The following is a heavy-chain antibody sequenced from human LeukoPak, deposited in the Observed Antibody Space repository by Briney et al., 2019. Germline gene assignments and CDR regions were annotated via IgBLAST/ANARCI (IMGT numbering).Heavy chain of an antibody. CDR2: IRYDGSNK. Sequence: PGGSLRLSCAASGFTFSSYGMHWVRQAPGKGLEWVAFIRYDGSNKYYADSVKGRFTISRDNSKNTLYLQMNSLRAEDTAVYYCAKDDVGSSWYPTHFDYWGQGTLVTVSS. CDR3: AKDDVGSSWYPTHFDY. D-gene: IGHD6-13*01. CDR1: GFTFSSYG. J-gene: IGHJ4*02. V-gene: IGHV3-30*02.